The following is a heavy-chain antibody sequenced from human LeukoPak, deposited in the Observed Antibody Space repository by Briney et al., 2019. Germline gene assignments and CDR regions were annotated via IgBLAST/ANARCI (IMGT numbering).Heavy chain of an antibody. CDR2: INPNSGGT. CDR1: GYTFTGYY. D-gene: IGHD4-17*01. CDR3: ARDHHDPNDYGDYVEPVWFDP. V-gene: IGHV1-2*02. Sequence: GASVKVSCKASGYTFTGYYMHWVRQAPGQGLEWMGWINPNSGGTNYAQKFQGRVTMTRDTSISTAYMELSRLRSDDTAVYYCARDHHDPNDYGDYVEPVWFDPWGQGTLVTVSS. J-gene: IGHJ5*02.